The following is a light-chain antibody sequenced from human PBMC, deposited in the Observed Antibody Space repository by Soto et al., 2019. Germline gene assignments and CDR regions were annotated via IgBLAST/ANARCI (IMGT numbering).Light chain of an antibody. CDR1: QSISSD. V-gene: IGKV3-15*01. Sequence: EIVMTQSPVTLSVSPGERVTLSCRASQSISSDLAWYQLKPGQAPRLLMSVASTRATGVPARFTGSGSETEFTLTISSLQSEDFGVYYCHHYNHWPWTFGQGTRVEIK. J-gene: IGKJ1*01. CDR2: VAS. CDR3: HHYNHWPWT.